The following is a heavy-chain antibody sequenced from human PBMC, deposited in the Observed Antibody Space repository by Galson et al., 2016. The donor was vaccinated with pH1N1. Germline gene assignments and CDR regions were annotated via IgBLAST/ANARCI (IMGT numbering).Heavy chain of an antibody. CDR3: AKAGYSYGNNYYMDV. D-gene: IGHD5-18*01. CDR1: GFTFSTYA. V-gene: IGHV3-23*01. CDR2: ITGRGGST. J-gene: IGHJ6*03. Sequence: SLRLSCAASGFTFSTYAMIWVRQAPGKGPEWVSIITGRGGSTYYADSVKGRFTISRDNSKNTMVLQMNSLRAEDTAVYYCAKAGYSYGNNYYMDVWGKGTTVTVSS.